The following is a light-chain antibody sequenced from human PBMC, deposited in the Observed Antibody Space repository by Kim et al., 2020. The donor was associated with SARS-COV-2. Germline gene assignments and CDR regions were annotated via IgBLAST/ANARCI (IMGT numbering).Light chain of an antibody. Sequence: ASVGDRVTITCRASQGISSRLAWYQQKPGKVPKLLIYAASTVLSGVPSRFSGSGSGTDFTLTISSLQPEDVASYYCQKYDSAPLTFGGGTKVDIK. CDR1: QGISSR. V-gene: IGKV1-27*01. CDR2: AAS. J-gene: IGKJ4*01. CDR3: QKYDSAPLT.